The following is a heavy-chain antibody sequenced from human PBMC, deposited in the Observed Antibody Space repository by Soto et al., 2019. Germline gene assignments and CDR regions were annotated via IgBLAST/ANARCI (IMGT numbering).Heavy chain of an antibody. D-gene: IGHD1-26*01. CDR1: GGSISSGGYD. V-gene: IGHV4-31*03. CDR2: IYYSGST. J-gene: IGHJ4*02. Sequence: SDTLSLTCTVSGGSISSGGYDWSWIRQHPGKGLEWIGYIYYSGSTYYNPSLKSRVTISVDTSKNQFSLKLSSVTAADTAVYYCARDQGERGADYWGQGTLVTVSS. CDR3: ARDQGERGADY.